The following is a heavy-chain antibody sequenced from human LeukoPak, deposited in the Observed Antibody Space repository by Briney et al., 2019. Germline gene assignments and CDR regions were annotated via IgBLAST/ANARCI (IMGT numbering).Heavy chain of an antibody. CDR2: ISSSGSTI. Sequence: GGSLGLSCAGSGFTFSSFEMNWVRQSPGRGLEWVSYISSSGSTIYYADSVKGRFTISRDNAKNSLYLQMNSLRAEDTALYYCASRPPPHRGPFDYWGQGTLVTVSS. J-gene: IGHJ4*02. CDR1: GFTFSSFE. V-gene: IGHV3-48*03. CDR3: ASRPPPHRGPFDY.